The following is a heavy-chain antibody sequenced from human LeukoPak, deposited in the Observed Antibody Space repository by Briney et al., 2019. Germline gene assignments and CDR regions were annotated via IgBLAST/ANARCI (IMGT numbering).Heavy chain of an antibody. CDR1: GGTFSSHA. V-gene: IGHV1-69*05. D-gene: IGHD5-12*01. J-gene: IGHJ4*02. CDR3: VRGDSGYDYGFDN. Sequence: SVKVSCKASGGTFSSHAISWVRQAPGQGLEWVGGIIPIFGTTNYAQKFQGRVTITTDESTSTGYMELRSLRSDDTAVYYCVRGDSGYDYGFDNWGQETLVTVSS. CDR2: IIPIFGTT.